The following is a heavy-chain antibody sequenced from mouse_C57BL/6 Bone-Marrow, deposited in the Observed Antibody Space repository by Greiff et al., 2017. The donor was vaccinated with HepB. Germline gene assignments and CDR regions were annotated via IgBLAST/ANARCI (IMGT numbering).Heavy chain of an antibody. J-gene: IGHJ4*01. CDR2: ISSGGDYI. CDR1: GFTFSSYA. D-gene: IGHD2-14*01. Sequence: DVMLVESGEGLVKPGGSLKLSCAASGFTFSSYAMSWVRQTPEKRLEWVAYISSGGDYIYYADTVKGRFTISRDNARNTLYLQMSSLKSEDTAMDDCTGGVLRSYAMDYWGQGTSVTVSS. CDR3: TGGVLRSYAMDY. V-gene: IGHV5-9-1*02.